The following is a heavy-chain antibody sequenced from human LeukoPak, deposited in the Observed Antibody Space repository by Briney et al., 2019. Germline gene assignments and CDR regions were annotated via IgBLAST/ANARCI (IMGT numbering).Heavy chain of an antibody. CDR3: ARQLYSSSWYFDY. Sequence: SQTLSLTCAVSGGSISSGGYSWSWIRQPPGKGLEWIGYIYHSGSTNYNPSLKSRVTISVDTSKNQFSLKLSSVTAADTAVYYCARQLYSSSWYFDYWGQGTLVTVSS. CDR2: IYHSGST. J-gene: IGHJ4*02. V-gene: IGHV4-30-2*01. D-gene: IGHD6-13*01. CDR1: GGSISSGGYS.